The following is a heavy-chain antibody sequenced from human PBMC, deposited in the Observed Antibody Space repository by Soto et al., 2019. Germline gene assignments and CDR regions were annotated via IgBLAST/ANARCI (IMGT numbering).Heavy chain of an antibody. CDR2: SYLHGTT. CDR1: DVSISSTDR. D-gene: IGHD1-20*01. J-gene: IGHJ4*02. V-gene: IGHV4-4*02. Sequence: PSETLSLTCTVSDVSISSTDRRWGWVRQAPGKGLEWIGESYLHGTTKYSPSLESRVTVSADTSNTQFSLRLSSVTAAHTAAYFCARGHTYTWHYWRQGTLVTVSS. CDR3: ARGHTYTWHY.